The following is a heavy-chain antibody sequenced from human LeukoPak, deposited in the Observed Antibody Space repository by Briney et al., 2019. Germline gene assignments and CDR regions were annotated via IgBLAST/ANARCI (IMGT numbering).Heavy chain of an antibody. CDR2: ISGSGGST. CDR3: AKDALPGYSSGWYGRRKDAFDI. V-gene: IGHV3-23*01. D-gene: IGHD6-19*01. Sequence: GGSLRPSCAASGFTFSSYAMSWVRQAPGKGLEWVSAISGSGGSTYYADSVKGRFTISRDNSKNTLYLQMNSLRAEDTAVYYCAKDALPGYSSGWYGRRKDAFDIWGQGTMVTVSS. CDR1: GFTFSSYA. J-gene: IGHJ3*02.